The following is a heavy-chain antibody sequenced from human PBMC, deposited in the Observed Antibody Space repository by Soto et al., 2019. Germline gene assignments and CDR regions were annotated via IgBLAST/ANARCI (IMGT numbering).Heavy chain of an antibody. CDR1: GYTFTSYA. D-gene: IGHD3-9*01. J-gene: IGHJ4*02. V-gene: IGHV1-3*01. Sequence: QVQLVQSGAEVKKPGASVKVSCKASGYTFTSYAMHWVRQAPGQRLEWMGWINAGNGNTKYSQKFQGRVTITRDTSAITAYMELSSLASEDTAGYCCAMGTGLYVDRHWGQGPLVTVSS. CDR2: INAGNGNT. CDR3: AMGTGLYVDRH.